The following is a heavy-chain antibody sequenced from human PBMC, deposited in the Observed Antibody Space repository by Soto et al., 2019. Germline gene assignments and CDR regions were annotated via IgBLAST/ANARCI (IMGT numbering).Heavy chain of an antibody. CDR3: ARGSGYSYGFGDDYYYYGMDV. CDR2: IIPIFGTA. CDR1: GGTFSSYA. Sequence: SVKVSCKASGGTFSSYAISWVRQAPGQGLEWMGGIIPIFGTANYAQKFQGRVTITADESTSTAYMELSSLRSEDTAVYYCARGSGYSYGFGDDYYYYGMDVWGQGTTVTVSS. V-gene: IGHV1-69*13. D-gene: IGHD5-18*01. J-gene: IGHJ6*02.